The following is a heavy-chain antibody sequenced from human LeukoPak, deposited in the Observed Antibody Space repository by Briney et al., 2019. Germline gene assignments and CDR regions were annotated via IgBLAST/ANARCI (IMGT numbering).Heavy chain of an antibody. J-gene: IGHJ4*02. D-gene: IGHD3-22*01. CDR1: GGSISSSTYY. V-gene: IGHV4-39*07. CDR2: INHSGST. Sequence: SETLSLTCTVSGGSISSSTYYWGWIRQPPGKGLEWIGEINHSGSTNYNPSLKSRVTISVDTSKNQFSLKLSSVTAADTAVYYCARGDYYDSSGYYRKKYYFDYWGQGTLVTVSS. CDR3: ARGDYYDSSGYYRKKYYFDY.